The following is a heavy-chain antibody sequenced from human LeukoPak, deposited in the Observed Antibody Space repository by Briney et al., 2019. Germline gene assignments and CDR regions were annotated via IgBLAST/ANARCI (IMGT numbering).Heavy chain of an antibody. Sequence: ASVKVSCKASGGTFSSYAISWVRQAPGQGLEWMGGIISIFGTANYDKMLQGRVTITADESTSTAYMELSSLRSEDTAVYYCARDINPTPHYDFWSGYFGYWGQGTLVTVSS. CDR3: ARDINPTPHYDFWSGYFGY. J-gene: IGHJ4*02. CDR2: IISIFGTA. V-gene: IGHV1-69*13. CDR1: GGTFSSYA. D-gene: IGHD3-3*01.